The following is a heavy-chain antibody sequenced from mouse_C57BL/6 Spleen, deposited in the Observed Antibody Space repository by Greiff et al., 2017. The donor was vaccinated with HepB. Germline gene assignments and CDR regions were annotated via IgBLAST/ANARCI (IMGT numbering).Heavy chain of an antibody. Sequence: VQVVESGPELVKPGASVKLSCKASGYTFTSYDINWVKQRPGQGLEWIGWIYPRDGSTKYNEKFKGKATLTVDTSSSTAYMELHSLTSEDSAVYFCATLYYGNYGYFDVWGTGTTVTVSS. D-gene: IGHD2-1*01. J-gene: IGHJ1*03. CDR1: GYTFTSYD. CDR2: IYPRDGST. CDR3: ATLYYGNYGYFDV. V-gene: IGHV1-85*01.